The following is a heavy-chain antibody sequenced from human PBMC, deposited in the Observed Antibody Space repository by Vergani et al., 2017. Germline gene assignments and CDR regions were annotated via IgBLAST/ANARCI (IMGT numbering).Heavy chain of an antibody. CDR1: GFTFSNSA. CDR3: AKHQQQLPIYWYFDL. J-gene: IGHJ2*01. Sequence: EVHLLESGGGQVEAGGSLRLSCVASGFTFSNSAMSWVRQAPGKGLEWVSAISGSGGSTYYADSVKGRFTISRDNSKNTLYLQMNSLRAEDTAVYYCAKHQQQLPIYWYFDLWGRGTLVTVSS. CDR2: ISGSGGST. D-gene: IGHD6-13*01. V-gene: IGHV3-23*01.